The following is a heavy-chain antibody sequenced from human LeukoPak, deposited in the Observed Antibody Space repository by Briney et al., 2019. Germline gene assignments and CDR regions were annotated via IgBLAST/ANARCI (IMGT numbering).Heavy chain of an antibody. Sequence: GGSLRLSCAASGFTFSSYSMNWVRQAPGKGLEWVSSISSSSSYIYYADSVKGRFTISRDDSKNTLYLQMSSLQTEDTAVYYCTTVGPTPVDAFDIWGQGTMVTVSS. CDR2: ISSSSSYI. CDR3: TTVGPTPVDAFDI. V-gene: IGHV3-21*03. CDR1: GFTFSSYS. J-gene: IGHJ3*02.